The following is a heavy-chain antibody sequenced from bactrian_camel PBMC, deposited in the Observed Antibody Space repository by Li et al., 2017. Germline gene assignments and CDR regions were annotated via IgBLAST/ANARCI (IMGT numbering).Heavy chain of an antibody. CDR1: ESPDESVC. CDR2: IYTGGNIV. D-gene: IGHD3*01. J-gene: IGHJ4*01. V-gene: IGHV3S28*01. Sequence: VQAGGSLTLSCSTSESPDESVCVGWFRQGPGEEREKVATIYTGGNIVTYADSVKGRFTISHDSAKKTMYLQINNLEPEDTAMYYCAADRPGWGCMTPIQALDRMLRPAYVYWGQGTQVTVS. CDR3: AADRPGWGCMTPIQALDRMLRPAYVY.